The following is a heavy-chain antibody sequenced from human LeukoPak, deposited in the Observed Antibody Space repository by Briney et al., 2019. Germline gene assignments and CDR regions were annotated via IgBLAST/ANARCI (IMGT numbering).Heavy chain of an antibody. CDR1: GFTFSSYA. CDR3: AKDRSSSSRPSFDY. CDR2: ISGSGGST. D-gene: IGHD6-13*01. J-gene: IGHJ4*02. V-gene: IGHV3-23*01. Sequence: PGGSLRLSCAASGFTFSSYAMSWVRQAPGKGLEWVSAISGSGGSTYYADSVEGRFTISRDNSKNTLYLRMNSLRAEDTAVYYCAKDRSSSSRPSFDYWGQGTLVTVSS.